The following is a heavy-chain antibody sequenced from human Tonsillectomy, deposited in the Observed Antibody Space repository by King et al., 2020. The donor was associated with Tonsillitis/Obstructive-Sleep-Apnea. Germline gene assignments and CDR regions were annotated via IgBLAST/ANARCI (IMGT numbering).Heavy chain of an antibody. CDR2: IYYSGST. V-gene: IGHV4-59*01. CDR1: GGSISSYY. CDR3: ARDRLGSYYAPYFDY. J-gene: IGHJ4*02. Sequence: QLQESGPGLVKPSETLSLTCTVSGGSISSYYWSWIRQPPGKGLEWIGYIYYSGSTNYNPSLKSRVTISVDTSKNQFSLKLSSVTAADTAVYYCARDRLGSYYAPYFDYWGQGTLVTVSS. D-gene: IGHD1-26*01.